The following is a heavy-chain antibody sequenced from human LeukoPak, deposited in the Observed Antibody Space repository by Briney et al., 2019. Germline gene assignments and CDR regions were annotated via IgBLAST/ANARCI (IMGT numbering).Heavy chain of an antibody. V-gene: IGHV5-51*01. J-gene: IGHJ4*02. CDR1: GYSFTGYR. Sequence: GESLKISCKGSGYSFTGYRIAWVRQMPGKSLEWMGIIYPGDSDTRYSPSFQGQVTISADKSINTAYLQWSSLKASDTAMYYCARHRDCTNGICYKIDYWGQGTLVTVSS. D-gene: IGHD2-8*01. CDR3: ARHRDCTNGICYKIDY. CDR2: IYPGDSDT.